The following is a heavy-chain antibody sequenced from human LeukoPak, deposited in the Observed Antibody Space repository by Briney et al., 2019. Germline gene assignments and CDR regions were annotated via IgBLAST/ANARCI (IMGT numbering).Heavy chain of an antibody. CDR3: ARGRRQYSEFDF. V-gene: IGHV1-8*03. CDR2: MNPNSGNT. D-gene: IGHD1-26*01. J-gene: IGHJ4*02. Sequence: ASVKVPCKASGYTFTSYDINWVRQATGQGLEWMGWMNPNSGNTGYGQKFQGRVTITRNTSINTAYMELSSLRSEDTAVYYCARGRRQYSEFDFWGQGTLVTVSS. CDR1: GYTFTSYD.